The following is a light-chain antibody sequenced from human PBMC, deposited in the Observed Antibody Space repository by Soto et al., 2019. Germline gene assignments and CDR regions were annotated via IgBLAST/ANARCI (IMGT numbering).Light chain of an antibody. CDR2: KAS. CDR3: QQYNSYRYT. V-gene: IGKV1-5*03. CDR1: QSISTW. Sequence: DIQMTQSPCTLSASVGDRVTITCRASQSISTWLAWYQQKSGKAPKLLIYKASSLESGVPSRFSGSGSGTEFTLTISSLQPDDFATYYCQQYNSYRYTFGQGTKLEIK. J-gene: IGKJ2*01.